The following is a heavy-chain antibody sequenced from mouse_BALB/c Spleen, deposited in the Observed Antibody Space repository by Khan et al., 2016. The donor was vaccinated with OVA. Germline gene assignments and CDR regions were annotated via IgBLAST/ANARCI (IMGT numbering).Heavy chain of an antibody. J-gene: IGHJ4*01. CDR2: VTYSGNT. CDR1: GDSITSGF. D-gene: IGHD1-1*01. Sequence: EVQLQESGPNLVKPSQTLSLTCSVTGDSITSGFWNWIRKFPGNKFEYMGYVTYSGNTYYNPSPKSRISFTRDTSKSQYYLQLNSVTTEDTATYFCARSYGSWTMDYWGQGTSVTVSS. CDR3: ARSYGSWTMDY. V-gene: IGHV3-8*02.